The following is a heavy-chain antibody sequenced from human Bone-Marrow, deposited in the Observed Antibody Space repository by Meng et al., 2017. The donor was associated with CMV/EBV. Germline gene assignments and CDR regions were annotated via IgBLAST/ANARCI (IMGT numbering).Heavy chain of an antibody. CDR1: GFTFSSYS. J-gene: IGHJ3*02. V-gene: IGHV3-21*01. Sequence: GGSVRLSCAACGFTFSSYSMNWVRQAPGKGQEWVSSINISSSYIHYADSVKGRFTSSRDNAKNSLYLQMNSLRAEDTAVYYCARDGSSDAFDIWGQGTMVTVPS. CDR3: ARDGSSDAFDI. D-gene: IGHD6-19*01. CDR2: INISSSYI.